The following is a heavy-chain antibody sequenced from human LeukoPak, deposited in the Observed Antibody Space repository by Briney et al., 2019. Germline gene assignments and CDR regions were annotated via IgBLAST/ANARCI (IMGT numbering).Heavy chain of an antibody. CDR2: IYYSGRT. V-gene: IGHV4-39*01. CDR3: ARRAYCSGGTCYSDY. Sequence: WVRQPPGKGLEWIGSIYYSGRTYYNPSLKSRVTISVDTSKNQFSLKLSSVTAADTAVYYCARRAYCSGGTCYSDYWGQGTLVTVSS. J-gene: IGHJ4*02. D-gene: IGHD2-15*01.